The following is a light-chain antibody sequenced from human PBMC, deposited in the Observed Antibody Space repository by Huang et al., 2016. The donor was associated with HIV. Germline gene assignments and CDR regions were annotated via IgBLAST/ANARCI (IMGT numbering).Light chain of an antibody. CDR1: QSLSSN. V-gene: IGKV3-15*01. Sequence: EIVMTQSPATLSVSPGERATLACRASQSLSSNLAWYQQKPGKAPMLLIYGASTRATGIPARFSGSGSGTEFTLTISSLQSEDFAVYYCQQYNNWPQTFGQGTKVEIK. CDR2: GAS. CDR3: QQYNNWPQT. J-gene: IGKJ1*01.